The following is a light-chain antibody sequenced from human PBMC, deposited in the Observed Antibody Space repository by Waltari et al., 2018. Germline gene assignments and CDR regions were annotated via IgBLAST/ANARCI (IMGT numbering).Light chain of an antibody. CDR1: SSDVGGYNY. CDR3: SSYISSSTLEL. Sequence: QSALTQPASVSGSPGQSITISCTGTSSDVGGYNYVSWYQQNPGKAPKLMIYDVSNRHSRGANRFSGPNSDNTASLTISGLQAEDEADYYCSSYISSSTLELFGGGTSLTVL. V-gene: IGLV2-14*03. J-gene: IGLJ2*01. CDR2: DVS.